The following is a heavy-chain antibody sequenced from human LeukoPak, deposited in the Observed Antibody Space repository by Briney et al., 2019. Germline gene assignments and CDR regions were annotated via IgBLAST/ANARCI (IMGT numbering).Heavy chain of an antibody. CDR2: INTNTGNP. J-gene: IGHJ4*02. CDR1: GYTFTGYY. Sequence: ASVKVSCKASGYTFTGYYMHWVRQAPGQGLEWMGWINTNTGNPTYAQGFTGRFVFSLDTSVSTAYLQISSLKAEDTAVYYCARQGFGELTTRFDYWGQGTLVTVSS. V-gene: IGHV7-4-1*02. D-gene: IGHD3-10*01. CDR3: ARQGFGELTTRFDY.